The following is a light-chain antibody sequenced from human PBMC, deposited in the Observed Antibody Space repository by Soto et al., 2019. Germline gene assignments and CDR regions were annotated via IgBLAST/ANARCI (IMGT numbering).Light chain of an antibody. CDR3: SSYTSSSTYV. CDR2: EVS. V-gene: IGLV2-14*01. Sequence: QSALTQPASVSGSPGQSITISCTGTSSDIGGYNYVSWSQQHPGKAPQLIIYEVSNRPSGVSNRFSGSKSGNTASLTISGLQAEYEADYYCSSYTSSSTYVFGTGTKVTVL. CDR1: SSDIGGYNY. J-gene: IGLJ1*01.